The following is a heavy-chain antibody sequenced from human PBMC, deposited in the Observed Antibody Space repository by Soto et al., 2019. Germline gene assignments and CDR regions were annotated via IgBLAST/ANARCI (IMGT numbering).Heavy chain of an antibody. V-gene: IGHV3-21*01. J-gene: IGHJ5*02. D-gene: IGHD6-6*01. CDR1: GFTFSTSS. CDR2: ISPSGNYI. Sequence: GGSLRLSCAASGFTFSTSSMNWVRQAPGKGLEWVSSISPSGNYIYYRDSVKGRFTVSRDNAKDSAFLQMNSLRVEDTAIYYCAKSVSGRLDWFEPWGQGTQVTVSS. CDR3: AKSVSGRLDWFEP.